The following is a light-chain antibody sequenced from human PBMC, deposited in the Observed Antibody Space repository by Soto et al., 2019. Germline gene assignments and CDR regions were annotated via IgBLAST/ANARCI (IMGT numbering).Light chain of an antibody. V-gene: IGKV2-28*01. J-gene: IGKJ5*01. CDR3: MQALQTPIT. CDR1: QSLLHSNGYNY. Sequence: DIVMTQSPLSLPVTPGEPASISCRSSQSLLHSNGYNYLDWYLQKPGQSPQLLIYLGSNRASGVPDMFSGSGSGTEFTLKISRVEAEDVGVYYCMQALQTPITVGQGTRLEMK. CDR2: LGS.